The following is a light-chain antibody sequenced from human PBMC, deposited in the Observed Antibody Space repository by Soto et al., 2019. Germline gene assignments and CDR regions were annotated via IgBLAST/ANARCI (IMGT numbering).Light chain of an antibody. Sequence: DIQMTQSPSTLSASVGDRVTITCRASQSISTWLAWYQQKPGKAPKLLIYKASSLESGVPSRFSGSGSGTEFSLIISSVQHEDFATYYCQQYNTYPLSFGGGTRVEIK. V-gene: IGKV1-5*03. CDR3: QQYNTYPLS. CDR2: KAS. CDR1: QSISTW. J-gene: IGKJ4*01.